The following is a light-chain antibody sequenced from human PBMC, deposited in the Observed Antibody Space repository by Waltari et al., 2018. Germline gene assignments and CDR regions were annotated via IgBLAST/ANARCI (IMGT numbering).Light chain of an antibody. CDR1: NSAIGDYHY. Sequence: QSALTQPASVSGSPGQSLTIPCTGTNSAIGDYHYVSWYQQHPGRVPKRIIYDVVKRPSGISDRFSGSKSGNTASLTISGLQPEDESHYFCCSYAGRKTLIFGGGTELTV. CDR2: DVV. J-gene: IGLJ2*01. V-gene: IGLV2-23*02. CDR3: CSYAGRKTLI.